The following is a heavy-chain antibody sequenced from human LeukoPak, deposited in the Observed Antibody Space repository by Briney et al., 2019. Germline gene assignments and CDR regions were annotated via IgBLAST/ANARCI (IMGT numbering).Heavy chain of an antibody. D-gene: IGHD2-2*02. Sequence: SVKVSCKASGGTFSSYTISWVRQAPGQGLEWMGRIIPILGIANYAQKFQGRVTITADKSTSTAYMELSSLRSEDTAVYYCARAMGMGVVPAAILLDYWAREPWSPSPQ. V-gene: IGHV1-69*02. CDR2: IIPILGIA. CDR1: GGTFSSYT. CDR3: ARAMGMGVVPAAILLDY. J-gene: IGHJ4*02.